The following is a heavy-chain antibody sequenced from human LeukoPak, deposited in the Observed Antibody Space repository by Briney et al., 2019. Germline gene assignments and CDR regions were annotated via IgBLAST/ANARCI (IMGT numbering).Heavy chain of an antibody. CDR1: GGSFSTYY. D-gene: IGHD3-10*01. CDR3: ARGVGVLLAYYFDY. Sequence: SETLSLTCGVYGGSFSTYYWSWIRQPPGKGLEWIGEINHSGSTNYNPSLKGRVTISVDTSKNQFSLKLSSVTAADTAVYYCARGVGVLLAYYFDYWGQGTLVTVSS. CDR2: INHSGST. J-gene: IGHJ4*02. V-gene: IGHV4-34*01.